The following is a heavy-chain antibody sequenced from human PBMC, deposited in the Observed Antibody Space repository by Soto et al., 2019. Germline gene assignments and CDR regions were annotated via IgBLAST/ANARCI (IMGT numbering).Heavy chain of an antibody. CDR3: AKILGGVFYYDSSGLESDGMDG. V-gene: IGHV3-23*01. CDR1: GLHIRSHA. D-gene: IGHD3-22*01. J-gene: IGHJ6*02. CDR2: ISGSGGST. Sequence: GVFQSLFGAALGLHIRSHAISWIRQETGKGLEWVSAISGSGGSTYYADSVKGRFTISRDNSKNTLYLQMNSLRAEDTAVYYCAKILGGVFYYDSSGLESDGMDGWGQGTTVIFSS.